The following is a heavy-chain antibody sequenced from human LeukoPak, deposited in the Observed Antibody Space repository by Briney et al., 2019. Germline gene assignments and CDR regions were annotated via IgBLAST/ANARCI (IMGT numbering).Heavy chain of an antibody. CDR1: GGSVSSYY. V-gene: IGHV4-59*02. CDR3: ARETSQKGAHYMDV. D-gene: IGHD3-16*01. Sequence: SETLSLTCSVSGGSVSSYYWSWIRQPPGKGLEWIVFYHDGGSTVYNPSFKSRVTISVDTSKKQFSLKLTSVTVADTAVYYCARETSQKGAHYMDVWGKGTTVTISS. J-gene: IGHJ6*03. CDR2: YHDGGST.